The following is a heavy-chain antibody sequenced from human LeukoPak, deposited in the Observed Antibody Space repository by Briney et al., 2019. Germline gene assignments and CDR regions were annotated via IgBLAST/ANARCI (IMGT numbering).Heavy chain of an antibody. J-gene: IGHJ4*02. Sequence: PAGSLRLSCAVSGFTFSSYGMTWVRQAPGKGLEWISYIGSGGGNIFYADSVKGRFTISRDNAKNSLYLQMTSLRAEDTAVYYCARVGVFSSSWLLYWGQGTLVTVSS. D-gene: IGHD6-13*01. V-gene: IGHV3-48*01. CDR1: GFTFSSYG. CDR3: ARVGVFSSSWLLY. CDR2: IGSGGGNI.